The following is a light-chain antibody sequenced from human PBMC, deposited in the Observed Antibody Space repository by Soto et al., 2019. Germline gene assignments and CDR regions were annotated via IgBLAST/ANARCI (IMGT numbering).Light chain of an antibody. CDR1: QSVRSN. CDR2: GAS. J-gene: IGKJ1*01. V-gene: IGKV3-15*01. CDR3: QHYDNWPPWT. Sequence: EILMTQSPGTLSVSPVERASLSCRASQSVRSNLAWYQQKPGQAPRLLIYGASARATGVPTRFSGSGSGTEFTPTITSLQSEDFAVYYCQHYDNWPPWTFGQGTKVDIK.